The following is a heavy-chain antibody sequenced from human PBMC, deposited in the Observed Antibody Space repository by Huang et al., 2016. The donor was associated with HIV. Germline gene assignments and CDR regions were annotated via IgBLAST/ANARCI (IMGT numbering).Heavy chain of an antibody. D-gene: IGHD2-15*01. CDR1: GYTVSELS. J-gene: IGHJ3*02. CDR2: LDPEEGET. Sequence: QVQLVESGAELKKPGASVRVSCKVSGYTVSELSLHWVRQAPEKGLAWRGGLDPEEGETIYAQRLQGRVTMTEDTSTDTAYMELSSLRPEDTAVYYCATSTPDVGAGVLRSAFDIWGQGTMVTVSS. V-gene: IGHV1-24*01. CDR3: ATSTPDVGAGVLRSAFDI.